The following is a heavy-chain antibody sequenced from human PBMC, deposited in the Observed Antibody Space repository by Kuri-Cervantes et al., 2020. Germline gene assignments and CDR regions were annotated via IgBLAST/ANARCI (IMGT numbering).Heavy chain of an antibody. CDR2: ISGSGGST. Sequence: GESLKISCAASGSTFSSYAMSWVRQAPGKGLEWVSAISGSGGSTYYADSVKGRFTISRDNSKNMLYVQMDSLRGDDTAVYYCAKGGLRYFDLWGRGTLVTVSS. J-gene: IGHJ2*01. V-gene: IGHV3-23*01. CDR1: GSTFSSYA. CDR3: AKGGLRYFDL. D-gene: IGHD4-11*01.